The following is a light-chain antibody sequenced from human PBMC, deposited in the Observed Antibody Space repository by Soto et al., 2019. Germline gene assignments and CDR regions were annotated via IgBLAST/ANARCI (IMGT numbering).Light chain of an antibody. J-gene: IGKJ2*01. CDR1: QSVGSSY. V-gene: IGKV3-20*01. CDR3: QQYGSTPYT. Sequence: EVVLTQSPAILSLSPGERAALSCRASQSVGSSYLAWYQHKSGQAPRLLIYGGSGRARGVPDRFNGSGSGTDFTLIISRLEPEDFAVYYCQQYGSTPYTFGQGTMLEIK. CDR2: GGS.